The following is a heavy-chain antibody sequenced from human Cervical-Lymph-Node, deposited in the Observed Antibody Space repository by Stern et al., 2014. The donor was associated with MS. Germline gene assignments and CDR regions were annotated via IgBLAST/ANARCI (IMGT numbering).Heavy chain of an antibody. CDR1: GGTFSNYA. J-gene: IGHJ6*02. V-gene: IGHV1-69*04. D-gene: IGHD3-22*01. CDR2: SIPIFGIT. Sequence: QVQLVESGAEVKKPGSSVKVSCKASGGTFSNYAISWVRQAPGEGLEWMGRSIPIFGITNYEQKFQDRVTITADKSTSTAYMDLSSLRSEDTALYFCAKESYYYHSSGSVSYYYYYGMDVWGQGTTVTVSS. CDR3: AKESYYYHSSGSVSYYYYYGMDV.